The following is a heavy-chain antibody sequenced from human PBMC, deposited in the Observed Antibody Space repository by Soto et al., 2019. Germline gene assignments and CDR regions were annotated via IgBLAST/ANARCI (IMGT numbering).Heavy chain of an antibody. CDR1: GGSISSYY. CDR3: AGSIFRVGVDAFDM. Sequence: PSETLSLTCTVSGGSISSYYWSWIRQPPRKGLEWIGYIYYSGSTNYNPSLKSRVTISVDTTKNQFSLKLSSVTAADTAVSYCAGSIFRVGVDAFDMLGQRTMVTDSS. J-gene: IGHJ3*02. CDR2: IYYSGST. V-gene: IGHV4-59*01. D-gene: IGHD3-3*02.